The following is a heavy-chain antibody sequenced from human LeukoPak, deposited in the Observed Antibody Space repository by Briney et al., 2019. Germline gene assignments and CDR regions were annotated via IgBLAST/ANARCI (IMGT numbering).Heavy chain of an antibody. J-gene: IGHJ4*02. D-gene: IGHD2-15*01. CDR2: IWYDGINK. CDR3: ARYGSGIDY. CDR1: EFTFSSYC. Sequence: GGSLRLSCAASEFTFSSYCMHWVRQAPGKGLEWVAVIWYDGINKYYADSVKGRFTISRDNSKNTLYLQMNSLRVEDTAVYYCARYGSGIDYWGQGTLVTVSS. V-gene: IGHV3-33*01.